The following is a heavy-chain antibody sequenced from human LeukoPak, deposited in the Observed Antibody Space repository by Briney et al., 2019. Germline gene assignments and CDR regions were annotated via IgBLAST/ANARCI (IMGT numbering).Heavy chain of an antibody. V-gene: IGHV3-23*01. D-gene: IGHD2-15*01. J-gene: IGHJ3*02. Sequence: GGSLRLSCAASGFTFSNYAMSWVRQAQGKGLEWVSAISGSGGSTYYADSVKGRFTISRDNSKNTLYLQMNSLRAEDTAVYYCAKGGHCSGYHDAFDIWGQGTMVTVSS. CDR3: AKGGHCSGYHDAFDI. CDR1: GFTFSNYA. CDR2: ISGSGGST.